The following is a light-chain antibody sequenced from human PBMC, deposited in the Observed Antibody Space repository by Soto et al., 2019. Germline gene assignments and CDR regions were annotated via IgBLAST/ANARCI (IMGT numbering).Light chain of an antibody. J-gene: IGKJ4*01. CDR2: DAS. CDR3: QQYSSYSPLT. CDR1: QTISSW. V-gene: IGKV1-5*01. Sequence: IQMTQSPSTLATSVGDRVTITCRAIQTISSWLAWYQQKPGKAPKLLIYDASSLESGVPSRFSGSGSGTEFTLTISILQPDDFATYYCQQYSSYSPLTFGGGTKVDIK.